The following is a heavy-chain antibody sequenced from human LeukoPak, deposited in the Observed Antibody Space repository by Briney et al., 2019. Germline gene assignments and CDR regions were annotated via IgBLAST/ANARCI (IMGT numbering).Heavy chain of an antibody. J-gene: IGHJ5*02. Sequence: ASVKVSCKASGYTFTSYDINWVRQATGQGLEWMGWMNPNSGNTGYAQKFQGRVTMTRNTFISTAYMELSSLRSEDTAVYYCARRIGIAVAPVPWGQGTLVTVSS. V-gene: IGHV1-8*01. D-gene: IGHD6-19*01. CDR3: ARRIGIAVAPVP. CDR1: GYTFTSYD. CDR2: MNPNSGNT.